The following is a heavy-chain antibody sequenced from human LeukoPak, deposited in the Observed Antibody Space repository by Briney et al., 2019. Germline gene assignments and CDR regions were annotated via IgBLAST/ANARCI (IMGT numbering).Heavy chain of an antibody. Sequence: GGSLRLSCAASGFTFSSYGMSWVRQAPGEGLEWVSAISDSGGSTYYTDSVKGRFTISRDNSMNTLYLQMNSLRPEDTAVYAKQGLVPATAGDWGQGTLVTVSS. J-gene: IGHJ4*02. CDR3: QGLVPATAGD. CDR2: ISDSGGST. CDR1: GFTFSSYG. V-gene: IGHV3-23*01. D-gene: IGHD2-2*01.